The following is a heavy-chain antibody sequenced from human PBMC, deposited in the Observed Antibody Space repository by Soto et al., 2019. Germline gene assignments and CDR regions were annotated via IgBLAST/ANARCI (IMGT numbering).Heavy chain of an antibody. Sequence: GGSLRLSCAASGFTFSSYAMSWVRQAPGKGLEWVSAISGSGGSTYYADSVKGRFTISRDNSKNTLYLQMNSLRAEDTAVYYCAKRYSSGWYYYGMDVWGQGTTVTVSS. D-gene: IGHD6-19*01. CDR3: AKRYSSGWYYYGMDV. J-gene: IGHJ6*02. CDR1: GFTFSSYA. V-gene: IGHV3-23*01. CDR2: ISGSGGST.